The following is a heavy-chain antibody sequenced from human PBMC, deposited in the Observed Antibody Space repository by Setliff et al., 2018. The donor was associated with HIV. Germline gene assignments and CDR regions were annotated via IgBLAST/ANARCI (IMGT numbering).Heavy chain of an antibody. CDR3: ARDAPTVYANGWFDP. J-gene: IGHJ5*02. CDR1: GDSVISKSW. Sequence: SETLSLTCAVSGDSVISKSWWVWVRQPPGKGLEWIGEIHHSGSTYYNPSLRSRVTISVDTSKNQFSLKLSSVTAADTAVYYCARDAPTVYANGWFDPWGQGTLVTVSS. D-gene: IGHD2-8*01. V-gene: IGHV4-4*02. CDR2: IHHSGST.